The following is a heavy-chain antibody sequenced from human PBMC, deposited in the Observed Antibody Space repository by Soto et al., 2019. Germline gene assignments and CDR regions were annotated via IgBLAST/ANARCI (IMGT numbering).Heavy chain of an antibody. CDR1: GGSFSGYY. D-gene: IGHD3-3*01. J-gene: IGHJ6*02. V-gene: IGHV4-34*01. CDR3: ARDPRAIFGVVIRGYYYGMDV. Sequence: PSETLSLTCAVYGGSFSGYYWSWIRQPPGKGLEWIGEINHSGSTNYNPSLKSRVTISVDTSKSQFSLKLSSVTAADTAVYYCARDPRAIFGVVIRGYYYGMDVWGQGTTVTVSS. CDR2: INHSGST.